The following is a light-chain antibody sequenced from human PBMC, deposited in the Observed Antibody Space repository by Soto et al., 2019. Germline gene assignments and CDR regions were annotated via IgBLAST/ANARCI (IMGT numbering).Light chain of an antibody. CDR3: SSYTSSSTSV. CDR2: DVS. J-gene: IGLJ1*01. CDR1: SSDVGGYNY. V-gene: IGLV2-14*01. Sequence: QSVLTQPASVSGSPGQSITISRTGTSSDVGGYNYVSWYQQHPGKAPKLMIYDVSNRPSGVSNRFSGSKSGNTASLTISGLQAEDEADYYGSSYTSSSTSVFGTGTKVTVL.